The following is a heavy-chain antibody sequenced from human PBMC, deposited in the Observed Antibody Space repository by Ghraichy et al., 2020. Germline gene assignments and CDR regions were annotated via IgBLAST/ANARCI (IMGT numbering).Heavy chain of an antibody. CDR2: ISGSGGST. D-gene: IGHD2-2*02. CDR1: GFTFSSYA. Sequence: GSLRLSCAASGFTFSSYAMSWVRQAPGKGLEWVSGISGSGGSTYYADSVKGRFTISRDNYKNTLYLQMNSLRAEDTAIYYCASREGCSSTSCYSLLWGQGTLVTVSS. V-gene: IGHV3-23*01. CDR3: ASREGCSSTSCYSLL. J-gene: IGHJ4*02.